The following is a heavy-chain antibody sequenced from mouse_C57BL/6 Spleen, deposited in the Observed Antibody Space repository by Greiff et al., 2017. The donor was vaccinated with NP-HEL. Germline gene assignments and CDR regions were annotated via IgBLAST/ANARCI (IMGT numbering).Heavy chain of an antibody. CDR3: ARGYYGWFAY. CDR1: GYSITSGYD. D-gene: IGHD1-1*01. CDR2: ISYSGST. J-gene: IGHJ3*01. Sequence: EVQLQQSGPGMVKPSQSLSLTCTVTGYSITSGYDWHWIRHFPGNKLEWMGYISYSGSTNYNPSINSRISITQDTSKHHFFLKLNSVTTEDTATYYCARGYYGWFAYWGQGTLVTVSA. V-gene: IGHV3-1*01.